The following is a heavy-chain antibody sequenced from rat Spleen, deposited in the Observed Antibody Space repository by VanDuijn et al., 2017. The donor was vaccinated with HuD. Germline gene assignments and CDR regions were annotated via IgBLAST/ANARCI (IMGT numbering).Heavy chain of an antibody. CDR3: ARDAIHFDY. V-gene: IGHV3-1*01. CDR2: ISYSGST. J-gene: IGHJ2*01. CDR1: GYSITSNY. D-gene: IGHD3-8*01. Sequence: EVQLQESGPGLVKPSQSLSLTCSVTGYSITSNYWGWIRKFPGNQMEWMAYISYSGSTGYNPSLKSRISISRDTSKNQFFLQLNSVTTEDTATYYCARDAIHFDYWGQGVMVTVSS.